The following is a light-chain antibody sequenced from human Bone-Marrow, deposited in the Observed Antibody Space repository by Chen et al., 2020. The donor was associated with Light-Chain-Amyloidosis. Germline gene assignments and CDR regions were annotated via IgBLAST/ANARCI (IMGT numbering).Light chain of an antibody. V-gene: IGKV3-11*01. CDR3: QQRSNCPG. Sequence: EIVLTQSPATLSLSPGDTATLSCRASQSVTIYLAWYQQKPGQAPRLLIYDASNRATGIPARFSGSGSGTDYHLTSSSLDPEDFAVDYCQQRSNCPGFGQGTRREIK. J-gene: IGKJ5*01. CDR1: QSVTIY. CDR2: DAS.